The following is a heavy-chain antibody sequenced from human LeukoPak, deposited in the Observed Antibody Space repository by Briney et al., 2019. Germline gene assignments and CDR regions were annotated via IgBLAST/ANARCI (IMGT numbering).Heavy chain of an antibody. CDR1: GFTFSSYA. V-gene: IGHV3-23*01. Sequence: GGSLRLSCAASGFTFSSYAMSCVRQAPGKGLEWVSAISGSGDNTYYTDSVKGRFTISRDNSKNTLYLQMNSLRAEDTAVYYCAKILTTVTSYYFGMDVWGQGTTVTVSS. CDR3: AKILTTVTSYYFGMDV. D-gene: IGHD4-17*01. CDR2: ISGSGDNT. J-gene: IGHJ6*02.